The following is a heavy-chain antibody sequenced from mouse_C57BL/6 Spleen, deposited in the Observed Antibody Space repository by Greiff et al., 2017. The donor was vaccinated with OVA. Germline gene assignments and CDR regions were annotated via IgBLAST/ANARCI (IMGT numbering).Heavy chain of an antibody. CDR2: IDPSDSYT. V-gene: IGHV1-69*01. CDR3: ARSHYYGSSYYFDY. D-gene: IGHD1-1*01. Sequence: QVQLQQPGAELVMPGASVKLSCKASGYTFTSYWMHWVKQRPGQGLEWIGEIDPSDSYTNYNQKFKGKSTLTVDKSSSTAYMQLSSLTSEDSAVYYCARSHYYGSSYYFDYWGKGTTLTVSS. CDR1: GYTFTSYW. J-gene: IGHJ2*01.